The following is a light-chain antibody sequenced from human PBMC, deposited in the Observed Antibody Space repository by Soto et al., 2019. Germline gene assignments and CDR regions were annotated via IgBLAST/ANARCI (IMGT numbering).Light chain of an antibody. CDR2: DAS. CDR1: QTISTY. Sequence: DIQMTQSPSSLSASVGDRVTITCRASQTISTYLNWYQQKPGKAPRLLIYDASSLQAGVPSRFSGSGSGTDFTLTISSLQPEAVAAYYCQKYNSAPLTFGGGTKVDIK. J-gene: IGKJ4*01. CDR3: QKYNSAPLT. V-gene: IGKV1-27*01.